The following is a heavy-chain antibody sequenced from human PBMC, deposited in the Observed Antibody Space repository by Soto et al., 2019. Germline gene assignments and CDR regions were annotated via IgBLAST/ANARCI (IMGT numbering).Heavy chain of an antibody. D-gene: IGHD3-9*01. J-gene: IGHJ6*03. CDR2: IVVGSGNT. CDR1: GFTFTSSA. CDR3: AASGADWHYYMDV. V-gene: IGHV1-58*02. Sequence: ASVKVSCKASGFTFTSSAMQWVRQARGQRLEWIGWIVVGSGNTNYAQKFQVRVTITRDMSTSTAYMELSSLRSEDTAVYYCAASGADWHYYMDVWGKGTTVTVSS.